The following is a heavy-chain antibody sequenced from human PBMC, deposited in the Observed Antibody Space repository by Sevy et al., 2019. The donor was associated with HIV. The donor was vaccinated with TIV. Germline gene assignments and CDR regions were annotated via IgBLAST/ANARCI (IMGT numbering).Heavy chain of an antibody. D-gene: IGHD3-22*01. CDR1: GGSISSGGYS. J-gene: IGHJ4*02. CDR3: ARAYYDSSGYYYDY. CDR2: IYHSGST. Sequence: SETLSLTCAVSGGSISSGGYSWSWIRQPPGKGLEWIGYIYHSGSTYYNPSLKSRVTISVDRSKNQFSLKLSSGTAADTAVYYCARAYYDSSGYYYDYWGQGTLVTVSS. V-gene: IGHV4-30-2*01.